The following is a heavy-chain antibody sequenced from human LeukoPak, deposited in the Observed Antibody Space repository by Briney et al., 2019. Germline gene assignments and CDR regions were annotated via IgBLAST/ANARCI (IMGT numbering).Heavy chain of an antibody. CDR2: IYYTGST. CDR1: GGSISSSSYY. V-gene: IGHV4-39*07. CDR3: ARDQPRSSSSWGSYAFVI. D-gene: IGHD6-13*01. Sequence: PSETLSLTCSASGGSISSSSYYWGWIRQPPGKGLEWIGSIYYTGSTYYNPSLKSRVTISVDTSKNQFSLKLSSVTAADTAVYYCARDQPRSSSSWGSYAFVIWGQGTMVTVSS. J-gene: IGHJ3*02.